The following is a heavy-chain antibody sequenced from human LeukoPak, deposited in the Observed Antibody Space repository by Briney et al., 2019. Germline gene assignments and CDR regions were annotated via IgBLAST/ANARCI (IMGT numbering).Heavy chain of an antibody. V-gene: IGHV1-69*06. CDR2: IIPIFGTA. Sequence: GSSVKVSCKASGGTFISYAISWVRQAPGQGLEWMGGIIPIFGTANYAQKFQGRVTITADKSTSTAYMELSSLRSEDTAVYYCARTDIVVVPAAMPDYYYYGMDVWGKGTTVTVSS. D-gene: IGHD2-2*01. CDR1: GGTFISYA. J-gene: IGHJ6*04. CDR3: ARTDIVVVPAAMPDYYYYGMDV.